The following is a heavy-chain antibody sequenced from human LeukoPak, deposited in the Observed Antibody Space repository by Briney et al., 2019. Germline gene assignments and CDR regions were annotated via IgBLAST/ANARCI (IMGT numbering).Heavy chain of an antibody. CDR1: GXIVSTSY. Sequence: PGGSLRLSCAASGXIVSTSYVSWVLQAPGQGLEWVSVIYSDGGTSFAGNTYHADSVEGRFTISRDNSKNTLYLQMNSLRAEDTAVYYCARDGSTGWHYFEYWGQGALVTVSS. J-gene: IGHJ4*02. D-gene: IGHD6-19*01. V-gene: IGHV3-23*03. CDR2: IYSDGGT. CDR3: ARDGSTGWHYFEY.